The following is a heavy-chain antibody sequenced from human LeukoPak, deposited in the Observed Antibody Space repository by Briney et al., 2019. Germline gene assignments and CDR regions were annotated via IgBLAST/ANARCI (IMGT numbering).Heavy chain of an antibody. J-gene: IGHJ4*02. Sequence: GGSLRLSCAASGFTFSSYAMHWVRQAPGKGLEWVAVISHDGSNKYYADSVKGRFTTSRDNSKNTLYLQMNSLRAEDTAVYYCARGSPSSLLWFGELLPNPPDYWGQGTLVTVSS. CDR1: GFTFSSYA. D-gene: IGHD3-10*01. CDR2: ISHDGSNK. CDR3: ARGSPSSLLWFGELLPNPPDY. V-gene: IGHV3-30*04.